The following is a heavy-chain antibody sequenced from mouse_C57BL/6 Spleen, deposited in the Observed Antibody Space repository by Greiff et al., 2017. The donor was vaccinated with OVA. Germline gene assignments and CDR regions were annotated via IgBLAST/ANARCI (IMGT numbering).Heavy chain of an antibody. J-gene: IGHJ3*01. CDR2: IDPSDSYT. D-gene: IGHD1-1*01. CDR3: ARSYGSSYLGAY. V-gene: IGHV1-59*01. CDR1: GYTFTSYW. Sequence: VQLQESGAELVRPGTSVKLSCKASGYTFTSYWMHWVKQRPGQGLEWIGVIDPSDSYTNYNQKFKGKATLTVDTSSSTAYMQLSSLTSEDSAVYYCARSYGSSYLGAYWGQGTLVTVSA.